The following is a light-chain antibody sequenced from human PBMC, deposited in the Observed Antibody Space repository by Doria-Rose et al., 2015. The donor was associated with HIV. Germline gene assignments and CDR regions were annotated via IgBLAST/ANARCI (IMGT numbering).Light chain of an antibody. CDR1: QSISSA. V-gene: IGKV1-5*03. J-gene: IGKJ2*01. CDR3: QQYHSFST. CDR2: KAS. Sequence: DIRVIQSPSTLSASVGDRVTITCRASQSISSALAWYQQKPGKAPSLLIYKASSLESGVPSRFSGSGSGTEFTLTISSLQPDDFATYYCQQYHSFSTFGPGTKLAI.